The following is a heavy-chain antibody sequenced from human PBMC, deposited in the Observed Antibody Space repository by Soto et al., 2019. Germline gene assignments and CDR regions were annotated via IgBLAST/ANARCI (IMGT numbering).Heavy chain of an antibody. Sequence: EVQLLESGGGLVQPGGSLRLSCAASGFTFSSYAMSWVRQAPGKGLEWVSAISGSGGSTYYADSVKGRFTISRDNSKNTLYLQMNSLRAEDTAVYYCAKDSGYRSGWYTILAEYFQHWGQGTLVTVSS. CDR1: GFTFSSYA. CDR3: AKDSGYRSGWYTILAEYFQH. CDR2: ISGSGGST. D-gene: IGHD6-19*01. V-gene: IGHV3-23*01. J-gene: IGHJ1*01.